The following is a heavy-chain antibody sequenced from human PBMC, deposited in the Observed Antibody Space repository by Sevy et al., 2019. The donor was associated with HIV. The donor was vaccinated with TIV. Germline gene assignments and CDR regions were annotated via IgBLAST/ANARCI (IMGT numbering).Heavy chain of an antibody. CDR1: GYTFTSYD. CDR3: TRLRALNYYDTSVSMEYNWFDP. D-gene: IGHD3-22*01. Sequence: ASVKVSCKASGYTFTSYDINWVRQATGQGLEWMGWMNPKTGNTGYTQKFQGRVTMTRDTSTSTAYMELRSLRSDDTAIYYCTRLRALNYYDTSVSMEYNWFDPWGQGTLVTVSS. CDR2: MNPKTGNT. J-gene: IGHJ5*02. V-gene: IGHV1-8*02.